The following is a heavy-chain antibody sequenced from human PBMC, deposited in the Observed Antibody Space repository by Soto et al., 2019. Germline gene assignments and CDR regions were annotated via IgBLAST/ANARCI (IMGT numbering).Heavy chain of an antibody. CDR3: AREGVAPYYFYGMDV. J-gene: IGHJ6*02. D-gene: IGHD5-12*01. Sequence: QVQLVQSGAEVKKPGASVKVSCKASGYTFTRSGISWVRQAPGQGLEWMGWISTYNGDTNYAQTFQGRVTMTTATSTSTVNREVRSLRSDDTAVYYCAREGVAPYYFYGMDVWGQGTPVTVSS. V-gene: IGHV1-18*01. CDR2: ISTYNGDT. CDR1: GYTFTRSG.